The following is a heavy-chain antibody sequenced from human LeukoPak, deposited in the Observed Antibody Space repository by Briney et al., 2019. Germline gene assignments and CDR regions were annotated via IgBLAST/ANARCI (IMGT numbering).Heavy chain of an antibody. CDR3: ARSGRFSGYDY. CDR1: GFTVSSNY. D-gene: IGHD3-22*01. Sequence: GGSLRLSCAASGFTVSSNYMSWVRQAPGKGLEWVSVIYSGGSTYYADSVKGRFTISRDNAKNSLYLQMNSLRAEDTAVYYCARSGRFSGYDYWGQGTLVTVSS. CDR2: IYSGGST. J-gene: IGHJ4*02. V-gene: IGHV3-53*01.